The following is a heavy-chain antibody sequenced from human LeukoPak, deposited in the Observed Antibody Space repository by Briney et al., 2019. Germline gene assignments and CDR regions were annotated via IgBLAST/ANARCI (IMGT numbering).Heavy chain of an antibody. D-gene: IGHD2-21*01. CDR2: ISSSGSTI. Sequence: GGSLRLSCAASGFTFSSYEMNWVRQAPGTGLEWVAYISSSGSTIYYADSVKGRFTISRDNAKNSLYLQMNSLRAEDTAVYYCARGRLWGGYWGQGTLVTVSS. J-gene: IGHJ4*02. CDR3: ARGRLWGGY. CDR1: GFTFSSYE. V-gene: IGHV3-48*03.